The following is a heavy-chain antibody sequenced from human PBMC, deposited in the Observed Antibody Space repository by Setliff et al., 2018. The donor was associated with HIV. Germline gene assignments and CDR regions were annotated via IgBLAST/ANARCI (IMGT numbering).Heavy chain of an antibody. Sequence: ASVKVSCKSSGYTFTAYYLHWVRQATGQGLEWMGWMNPHSGNTGYAQKFQGRVTMTRDTSISTAYMELTRLRSGDTAVYYCTRDLLVATIKGTNWGQGTLVTVSS. CDR1: GYTFTAYY. J-gene: IGHJ4*02. CDR2: MNPHSGNT. D-gene: IGHD5-12*01. CDR3: TRDLLVATIKGTN. V-gene: IGHV1-2*02.